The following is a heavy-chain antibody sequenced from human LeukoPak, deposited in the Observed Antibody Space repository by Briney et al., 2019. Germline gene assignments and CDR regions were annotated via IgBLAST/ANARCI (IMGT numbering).Heavy chain of an antibody. J-gene: IGHJ3*02. V-gene: IGHV3-66*01. Sequence: GGPLRLSCAASGFTVSTHYMSWARQAPGTGLEWVSVVYPGGSTYYADSVKARFTMSRDNSRNTMYLQVNSLRAEDTAVYYCARVVVEQGRSDAFDIWGQGTLVTVSS. CDR3: ARVVVEQGRSDAFDI. CDR1: GFTVSTHY. CDR2: VYPGGST. D-gene: IGHD4-17*01.